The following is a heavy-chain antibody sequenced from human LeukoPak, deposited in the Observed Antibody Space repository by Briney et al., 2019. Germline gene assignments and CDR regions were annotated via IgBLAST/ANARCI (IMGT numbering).Heavy chain of an antibody. D-gene: IGHD3-16*01. CDR3: ARRRADENKYTGGREHWFDP. Sequence: PGESLKIACKGSGYSFTNYWIGWVRQMPGKGLEWMGIIYPGDSDTRYSPSFQGQVTISADKSINTAYLQWSSLKASDTAMYYCARRRADENKYTGGREHWFDPWGQGTLVTVSS. V-gene: IGHV5-51*01. CDR1: GYSFTNYW. J-gene: IGHJ5*02. CDR2: IYPGDSDT.